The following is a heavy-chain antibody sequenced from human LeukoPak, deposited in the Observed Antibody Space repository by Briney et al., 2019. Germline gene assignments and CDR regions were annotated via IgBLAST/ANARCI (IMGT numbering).Heavy chain of an antibody. CDR2: ISSHGSST. CDR1: GFIFSDFG. Sequence: PGGPLRLSCVACGFIFSDFGMNWVRQVPGKRVEWVAFISSHGSSTFYADSVKGRFTISRDTAKNSLDLQMTSLRADDTAAYYCVRGTDCSATTCYPLSAFDYWGQGTLVTVSS. J-gene: IGHJ4*02. D-gene: IGHD2-8*02. V-gene: IGHV3-21*04. CDR3: VRGTDCSATTCYPLSAFDY.